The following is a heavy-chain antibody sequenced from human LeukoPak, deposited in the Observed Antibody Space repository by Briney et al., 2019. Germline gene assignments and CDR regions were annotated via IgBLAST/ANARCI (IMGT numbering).Heavy chain of an antibody. CDR1: GFTFSSYS. CDR3: ARDRHDDYGDY. D-gene: IGHD3-3*01. V-gene: IGHV3-48*01. J-gene: IGHJ4*02. Sequence: PGGSLRLSCAASGFTFSSYSMNWVRQAPGKGLEWVSYISSSSSTIYYADSVKGRFTISRDNSKNTLYLQMNSLRAEDTAFYYCARDRHDDYGDYWGQGTLVTVSS. CDR2: ISSSSSTI.